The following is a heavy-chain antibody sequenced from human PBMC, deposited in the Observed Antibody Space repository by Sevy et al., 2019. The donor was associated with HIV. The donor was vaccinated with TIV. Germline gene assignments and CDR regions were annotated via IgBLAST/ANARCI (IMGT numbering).Heavy chain of an antibody. CDR2: ISYDGSNK. CDR3: AKDAGTYYLTYYFDF. J-gene: IGHJ4*02. D-gene: IGHD1-26*01. CDR1: RFTFSNYG. Sequence: GGSLRLSCAVSRFTFSNYGMHWVRQAPGKGLEWVALISYDGSNKHYADSVKGRFTISRDNVKNTLFLDMNSLMAEDTAIYYCAKDAGTYYLTYYFDFWGQGTLVTVSS. V-gene: IGHV3-33*05.